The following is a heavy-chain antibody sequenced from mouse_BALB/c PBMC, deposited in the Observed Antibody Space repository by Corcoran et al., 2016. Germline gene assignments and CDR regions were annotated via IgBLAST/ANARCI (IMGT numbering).Heavy chain of an antibody. CDR3: ASYYGSSYYFDY. Sequence: QIQLVQSGPELKKPGETVKISCKASGYTFTNYGMNWVKQAPGKGLKWMGWINTYTGEPTYADDFKGRFAFSLETSAGTAYLQINNLKNEDTATYFCASYYGSSYYFDYWGQGTTLTVSS. CDR1: GYTFTNYG. J-gene: IGHJ2*01. CDR2: INTYTGEP. D-gene: IGHD1-1*01. V-gene: IGHV9-3-1*01.